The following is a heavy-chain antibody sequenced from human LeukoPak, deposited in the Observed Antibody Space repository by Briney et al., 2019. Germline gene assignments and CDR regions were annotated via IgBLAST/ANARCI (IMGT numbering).Heavy chain of an antibody. D-gene: IGHD3-10*01. CDR2: ISGSGGSA. CDR1: GFTFSSYG. Sequence: PGGSLRLSCAASGFTFSSYGMSWVRQAPGKGLEWVSGISGSGGSAYYADSVKGRLTISRDNSKNTLYLQMDSLRAEDTALYYCAKDYYYGSGSYPPGAFDIWGQGTMVTVSS. J-gene: IGHJ3*02. CDR3: AKDYYYGSGSYPPGAFDI. V-gene: IGHV3-23*01.